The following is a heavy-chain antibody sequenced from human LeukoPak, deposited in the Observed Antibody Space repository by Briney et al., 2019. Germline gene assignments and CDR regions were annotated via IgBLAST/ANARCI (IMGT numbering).Heavy chain of an antibody. CDR2: IYHSGST. CDR1: GYSISSGYY. Sequence: SETLSLTCTVSGYSISSGYYWGWIRQPPGKGLEWIGSIYHSGSTYYNPSLKSRVTISVDTSKNQFSLRLSSVTAADTAVYYCARTRYSSSWYMGGAFDIWGQGTMVTVSS. V-gene: IGHV4-38-2*02. D-gene: IGHD6-13*01. CDR3: ARTRYSSSWYMGGAFDI. J-gene: IGHJ3*02.